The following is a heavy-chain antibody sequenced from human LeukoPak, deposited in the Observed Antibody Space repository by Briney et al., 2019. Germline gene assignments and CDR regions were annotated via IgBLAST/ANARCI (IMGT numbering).Heavy chain of an antibody. CDR3: AKDKAAYYDSSGYYYFDY. CDR1: GFTFSSYA. V-gene: IGHV3-23*01. CDR2: ISGSGGST. J-gene: IGHJ4*02. D-gene: IGHD3-22*01. Sequence: GSLRLSCAASGFTFSSYAMSWVRQAPGKGLEWVSAISGSGGSTYYADSVKGRFTISRDNSKNTLYLQMNSLRAEDTAVYYCAKDKAAYYDSSGYYYFDYWGQGTLVTVSS.